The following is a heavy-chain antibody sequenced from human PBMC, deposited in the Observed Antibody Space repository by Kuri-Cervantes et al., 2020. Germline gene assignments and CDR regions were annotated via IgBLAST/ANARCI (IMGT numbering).Heavy chain of an antibody. CDR1: GGSISSTNW. Sequence: SETLSLTCTVSGGSISSTNWWSWVRQPPGKGLEWIGNIYYSGSTYHNPSLKSRITISVDTSKNQFSLKLSSVTAADTTVYYCAREVGAYFDYWGQGTLVTVSS. J-gene: IGHJ4*02. D-gene: IGHD1-26*01. CDR3: AREVGAYFDY. CDR2: IYYSGST. V-gene: IGHV4-4*02.